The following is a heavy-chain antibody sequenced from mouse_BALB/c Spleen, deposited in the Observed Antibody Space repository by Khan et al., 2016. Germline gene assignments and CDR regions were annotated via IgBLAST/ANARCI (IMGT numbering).Heavy chain of an antibody. J-gene: IGHJ2*01. CDR3: ARGNYVPGSLDY. Sequence: EVKLLESGGGLVQPGGSLKLSCAASGFDFSRFWMSWVRQAPGKGLEWIGEINPDSNTIDYTPSLKDKFIISRDNAKNTLFLQMSKVRSEDTALYYLARGNYVPGSLDYWGQGTTLTVSP. V-gene: IGHV4-1*02. CDR2: INPDSNTI. CDR1: GFDFSRFW. D-gene: IGHD2-1*01.